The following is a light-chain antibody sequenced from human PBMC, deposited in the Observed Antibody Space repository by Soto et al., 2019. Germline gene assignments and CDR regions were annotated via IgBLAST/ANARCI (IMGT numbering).Light chain of an antibody. Sequence: SYELTQPPSLSVAPGQTARITCGRNNIGSKSVHWYQQKPGQAPVLVVHDDSDRPSGIPERFSGSNSGNTATLTITRVEAGDEADYYCQVWDTTTYHVVFGGGTKVTVL. CDR1: NIGSKS. CDR3: QVWDTTTYHVV. CDR2: DDS. V-gene: IGLV3-21*02. J-gene: IGLJ3*02.